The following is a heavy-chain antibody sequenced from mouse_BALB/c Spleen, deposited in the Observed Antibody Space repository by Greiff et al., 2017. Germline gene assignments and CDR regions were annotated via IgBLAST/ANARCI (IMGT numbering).Heavy chain of an antibody. V-gene: IGHV5-12-1*01. Sequence: EVKLMESGGGLVKPGGSLKLSCAASGFAFSSYDMSWVRQTPEKRLEWVAYISSGGGSTYYPDTVKGRFTISRDNAKNTLYLQMSSLKSEDTAMYYCARHDYGNYYAMDYWGQGTSVTVSS. J-gene: IGHJ4*01. D-gene: IGHD2-1*01. CDR1: GFAFSSYD. CDR3: ARHDYGNYYAMDY. CDR2: ISSGGGST.